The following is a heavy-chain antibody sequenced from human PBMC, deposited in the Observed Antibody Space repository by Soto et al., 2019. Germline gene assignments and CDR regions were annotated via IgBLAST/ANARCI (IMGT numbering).Heavy chain of an antibody. CDR1: GYTFTSYG. CDR3: ARSPGYSYGDY. CDR2: ISAYNGNT. Sequence: GASVKVSCKASGYTFTSYGISWVRQAPGQGLEYMGWISAYNGNTNYAQNFQGRVTMTTDTSASTAYMELSSLRSDDTAVYYCARSPGYSYGDYWGQGTLVTVST. J-gene: IGHJ4*02. V-gene: IGHV1-18*01. D-gene: IGHD5-18*01.